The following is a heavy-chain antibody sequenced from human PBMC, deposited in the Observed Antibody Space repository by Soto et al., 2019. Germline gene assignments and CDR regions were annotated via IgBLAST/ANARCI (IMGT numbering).Heavy chain of an antibody. V-gene: IGHV4-59*08. D-gene: IGHD5-12*01. CDR2: IYYSGST. Sequence: PSETLSLTCTVSGGSISSYYWSWIRQPPGKGLEWIGYIYYSGSTNYNPSLKSRVTISVDTSKNQFSLKLSSVTAADTAVYYCARHRARDIVATNYFDYWGQGTPVTVSS. CDR3: ARHRARDIVATNYFDY. J-gene: IGHJ4*02. CDR1: GGSISSYY.